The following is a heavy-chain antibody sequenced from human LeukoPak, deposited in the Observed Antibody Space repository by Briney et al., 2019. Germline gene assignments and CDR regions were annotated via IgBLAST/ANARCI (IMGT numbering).Heavy chain of an antibody. CDR1: GGSITTTNW. V-gene: IGHV4-4*02. D-gene: IGHD1-26*01. CDR3: TRESGAFSPLGF. CDR2: VHLSGAT. J-gene: IGHJ4*02. Sequence: PSETLSLTCAVSGGSITTTNWRSWVRQPPGKGLEWIGEVHLSGATNYNPSLESRVSMSIDKSKNHLSLEVTSVTAADTAIYYCTRESGAFSPLGFWGQGTLLTVSS.